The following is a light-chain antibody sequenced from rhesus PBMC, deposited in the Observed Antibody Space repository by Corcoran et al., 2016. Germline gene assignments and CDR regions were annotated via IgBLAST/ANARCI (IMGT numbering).Light chain of an antibody. V-gene: IGKV3-24*04. Sequence: ETVVTQSPATLALSPGERATLSCRASQSVGSYLAWYQQKPGQAPRLLIYDASSGATGIPDRCSGSGYGTDFTLTISSLEPEDVGLYYCQQYNNWNSFGQGTKVEIK. CDR3: QQYNNWNS. CDR2: DAS. J-gene: IGKJ2*01. CDR1: QSVGSY.